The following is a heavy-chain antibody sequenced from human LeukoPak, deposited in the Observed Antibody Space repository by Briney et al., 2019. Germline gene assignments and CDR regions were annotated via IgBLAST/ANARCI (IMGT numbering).Heavy chain of an antibody. CDR2: INHSGST. CDR3: ARVHGGTVDY. CDR1: GGSFSGYY. D-gene: IGHD1-1*01. V-gene: IGHV4-34*01. J-gene: IGHJ4*02. Sequence: PSETLSLTCAVYGGSFSGYYWSWIRQPPGKGLEWIGEINHSGSTNYNPSLKSRVTISVDTSKNQFSLKLSSVTAADTAVYYCARVHGGTVDYWGQGTLVTVSS.